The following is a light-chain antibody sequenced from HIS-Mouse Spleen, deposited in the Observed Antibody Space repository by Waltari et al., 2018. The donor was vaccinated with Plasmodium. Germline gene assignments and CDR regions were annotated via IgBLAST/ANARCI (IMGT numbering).Light chain of an antibody. CDR1: QSVSSN. J-gene: IGKJ3*01. Sequence: EIVMTQSPATLSVSPGARATLSCRASQSVSSNLAWYQQKPGPAPRLLIYGASTRATGIPVRFSGSGSGTEFTLTSSSLQSEDCAVYYCQQYNNWSFTFGPGTKVDIK. V-gene: IGKV3-15*01. CDR3: QQYNNWSFT. CDR2: GAS.